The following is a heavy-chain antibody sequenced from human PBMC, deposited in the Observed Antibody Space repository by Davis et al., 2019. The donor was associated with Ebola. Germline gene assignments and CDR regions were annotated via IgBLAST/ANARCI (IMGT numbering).Heavy chain of an antibody. V-gene: IGHV3-21*05. J-gene: IGHJ6*02. CDR1: GFTFSSYS. D-gene: IGHD3-10*02. CDR3: ARVYVGMDV. Sequence: GESLKISCAASGFTFSSYSMNWVRQAPGKGLEWVSYISSSSSYTNYADSVKGRFTISRDNAKNSLYLQMNSLRAEDTAVYYCARVYVGMDVWGQGTTVTVSS. CDR2: ISSSSSYT.